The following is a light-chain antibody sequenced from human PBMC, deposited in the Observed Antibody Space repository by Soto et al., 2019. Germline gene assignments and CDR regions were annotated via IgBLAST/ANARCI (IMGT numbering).Light chain of an antibody. CDR2: VAS. J-gene: IGKJ2*01. CDR1: QSIRNY. V-gene: IGKV1-39*01. Sequence: DIQMTQSPSSLSASVGDRVTITCRASQSIRNYVNWYQQKPGKAPKFLIYVASTLQSGFPSRFSGSGSGTDFTLSISSLQPEDVATYFCQQSYSITFTFGPGTKLEIK. CDR3: QQSYSITFT.